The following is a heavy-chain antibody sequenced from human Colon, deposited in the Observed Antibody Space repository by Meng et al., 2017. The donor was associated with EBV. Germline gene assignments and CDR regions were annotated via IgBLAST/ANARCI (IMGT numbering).Heavy chain of an antibody. CDR1: GGSISTSGYY. CDR2: IGHSGFT. J-gene: IGHJ5*02. CDR3: VRSSAWVRTGFDP. Sequence: QLQLQESGPGLVKPSXTLXLTCSVSGGSISTSGYYWGWVRQHPGKGLEWIGSIGHSGFTYYTPSLKSRVAVSLDTSKSQFSLMLTSVTAADTAVYYCVRSSAWVRTGFDPWGQGTLVTVSS. D-gene: IGHD6-19*01. V-gene: IGHV4-39*01.